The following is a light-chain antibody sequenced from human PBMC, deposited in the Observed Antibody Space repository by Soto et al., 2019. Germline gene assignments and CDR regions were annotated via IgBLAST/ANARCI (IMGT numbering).Light chain of an antibody. Sequence: QSALTQPASVSGSLGQSIAISCIGTSDNIGSYNLVSWYQHKPGKAPKLIIFEGSKRPSGVSNRFSGSRSGNTASLTISGLQAEDEADYYCCSFAGTGTPYVFGTGTKLTVL. J-gene: IGLJ1*01. V-gene: IGLV2-23*01. CDR2: EGS. CDR3: CSFAGTGTPYV. CDR1: SDNIGSYNL.